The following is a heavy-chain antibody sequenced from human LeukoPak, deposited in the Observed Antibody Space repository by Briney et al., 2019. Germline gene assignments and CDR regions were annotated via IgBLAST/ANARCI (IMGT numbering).Heavy chain of an antibody. CDR1: GFNFNTYA. CDR3: ARDTWPIFGVVTCFDY. D-gene: IGHD3-3*01. J-gene: IGHJ4*02. CDR2: TRNKARSYTT. V-gene: IGHV3-72*01. Sequence: GGSLRLSCAASGFNFNTYAMHWVRQAPGKGLEWIGLTRNKARSYTTDYAASVKGRFTISRDDSKNSLYLQMNSLRAEDTAVYYCARDTWPIFGVVTCFDYWGQGTPVTVSS.